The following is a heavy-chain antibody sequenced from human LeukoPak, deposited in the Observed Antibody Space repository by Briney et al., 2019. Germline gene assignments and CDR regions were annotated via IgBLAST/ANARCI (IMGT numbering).Heavy chain of an antibody. V-gene: IGHV4-30-2*01. Sequence: SETLSLTCTVSGGSISSGGYYWSWIRQPPGKGLEWIGYIYHSGSTYYNPSLKSRVTISVDRSKNQFSLKLSSVTAADTAVYYCARDIGGKDIVVVPAAITWGQGTLVTVSS. CDR3: ARDIGGKDIVVVPAAIT. CDR1: GGSISSGGYY. J-gene: IGHJ5*02. CDR2: IYHSGST. D-gene: IGHD2-2*02.